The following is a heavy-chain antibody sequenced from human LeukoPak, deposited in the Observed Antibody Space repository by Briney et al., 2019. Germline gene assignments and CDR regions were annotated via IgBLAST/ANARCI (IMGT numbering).Heavy chain of an antibody. CDR1: GFTFSNYE. V-gene: IGHV3-20*04. D-gene: IGHD1-26*01. CDR3: ARDKDVGATLLDY. J-gene: IGHJ4*02. Sequence: GGSLRLSCAASGFTFSNYEMNWVRQPPGKGLEWVSGTNRRGDITGYADFVKGRFTISRDNAKNSLYLHMNSLRAEDTAVYYCARDKDVGATLLDYWGQGTLVTVSS. CDR2: TNRRGDIT.